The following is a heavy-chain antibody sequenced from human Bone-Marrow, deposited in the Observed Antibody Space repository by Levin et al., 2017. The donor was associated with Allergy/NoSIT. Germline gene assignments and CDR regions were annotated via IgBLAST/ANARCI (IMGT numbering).Heavy chain of an antibody. CDR1: GFTFSDYY. J-gene: IGHJ4*02. Sequence: GESLKISCSASGFTFSDYYMSWIRQAPGKGLEWVSHISGDGTTIFYGDSVKGRFTISRDNARNSLYLQMNSLRAEDTAVYYFAKVLTEGSLARPDYWGQGTLITVSS. CDR2: ISGDGTTI. D-gene: IGHD3-16*01. CDR3: AKVLTEGSLARPDY. V-gene: IGHV3-11*01.